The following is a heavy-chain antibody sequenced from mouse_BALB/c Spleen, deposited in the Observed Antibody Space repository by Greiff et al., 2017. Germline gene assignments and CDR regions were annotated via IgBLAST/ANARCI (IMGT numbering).Heavy chain of an antibody. Sequence: VQLQQSGPSLVKPSQTLSLTCSVTGDSITSGYWNWIRKFPGNKLEYMGYISYSGSTYYNPSLKSRISITRDTSKNQYYLQLNSVTTEDTATYYCARLGWLLNYAMDYWGQGTSVTVSS. J-gene: IGHJ4*01. CDR1: GDSITSGY. CDR3: ARLGWLLNYAMDY. D-gene: IGHD2-3*01. V-gene: IGHV3-8*02. CDR2: ISYSGST.